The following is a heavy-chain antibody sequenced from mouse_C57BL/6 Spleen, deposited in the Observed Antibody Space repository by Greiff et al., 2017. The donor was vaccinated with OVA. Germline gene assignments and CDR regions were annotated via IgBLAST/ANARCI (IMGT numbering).Heavy chain of an antibody. D-gene: IGHD2-2*01. V-gene: IGHV1-69*01. CDR1: GYTFTSYW. CDR3: ARGGYDDGFAY. CDR2: IDPSDSYT. Sequence: QVQLQQPGAELVMPGASVKLSCKASGYTFTSYWMHWVKQRPGQGLEWIGEIDPSDSYTNYNQKFKGKSTLTVDKSSSTAYMQLSSLTAEDSAVDYCARGGYDDGFAYWGQGTLVTVSA. J-gene: IGHJ3*01.